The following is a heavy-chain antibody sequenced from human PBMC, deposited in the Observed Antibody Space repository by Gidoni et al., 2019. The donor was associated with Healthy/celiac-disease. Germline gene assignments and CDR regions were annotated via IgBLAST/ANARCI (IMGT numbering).Heavy chain of an antibody. Sequence: EVQLLESGGGLVQRGGSLRLPCAASGFTFSSSAMTWVRQAPGKGLEWVSAISGSGGSTYYADSVKGRFTISRDNSKNTLYLQMNSLRAEDTAVYYCAKDRGMGFAACAFDIWGQGTMVTVSS. J-gene: IGHJ3*02. CDR2: ISGSGGST. V-gene: IGHV3-23*01. D-gene: IGHD3-10*01. CDR1: GFTFSSSA. CDR3: AKDRGMGFAACAFDI.